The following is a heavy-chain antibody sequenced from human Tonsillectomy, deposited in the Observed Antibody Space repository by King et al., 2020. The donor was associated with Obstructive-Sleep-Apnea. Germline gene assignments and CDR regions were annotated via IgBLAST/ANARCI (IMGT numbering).Heavy chain of an antibody. V-gene: IGHV3-23*04. J-gene: IGHJ5*01. CDR2: INSRGTT. Sequence: QLVQSGGGLVQPGGCLRLSCAASGFTFYSYAMRWVRQAPGKGLEWGSAINSRGTTFYADSVKGRFTISRDNSKYTVDLQVNSLRAEDTAFYYCAKEGGGSGVYWVDSWGQGTLVTVSS. CDR3: AKEGGGSGVYWVDS. D-gene: IGHD3-10*01. CDR1: GFTFYSYA.